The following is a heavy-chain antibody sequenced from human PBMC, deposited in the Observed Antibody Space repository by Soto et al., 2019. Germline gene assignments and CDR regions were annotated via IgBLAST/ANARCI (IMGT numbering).Heavy chain of an antibody. CDR3: ATAYVYDFENSNYYRDAFDI. CDR1: GYSFSFYW. J-gene: IGHJ3*02. D-gene: IGHD3-22*01. V-gene: IGHV5-51*01. CDR2: MYPDDSDI. Sequence: EESLKISCNAPGYSFSFYWIGWVRQMPGKGLEWMAIMYPDDSDIRYSPSFEAHVTISADKSTSTAFLQWSSLKASDTAMYYCATAYVYDFENSNYYRDAFDIWGQGTLVTVSS.